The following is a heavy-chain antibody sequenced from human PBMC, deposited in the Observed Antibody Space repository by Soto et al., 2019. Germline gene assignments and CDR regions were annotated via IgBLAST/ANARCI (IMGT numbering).Heavy chain of an antibody. Sequence: PGGSLSLSCAVSGFTFSSYAMIWVRQAPGKGLEWVSAISGGGVYIYYADSVKGRFTISRDNTKNTMYLQMNNLRAEDTAVYYCTSNPATSSSTAYFDYWGQGTLVTVSS. J-gene: IGHJ4*02. CDR3: TSNPATSSSTAYFDY. D-gene: IGHD6-6*01. CDR2: ISGGGVYI. V-gene: IGHV3-23*01. CDR1: GFTFSSYA.